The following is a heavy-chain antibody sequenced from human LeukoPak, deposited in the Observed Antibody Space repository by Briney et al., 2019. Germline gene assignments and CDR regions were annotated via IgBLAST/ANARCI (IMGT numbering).Heavy chain of an antibody. V-gene: IGHV4-39*07. Sequence: SETLSLTCTVSGGSISSSSYYWGWIRQPPGKGLEWIGSIYYSGSTNYNPSLKSRVTMSVDTSKNQFSLKLSSVTAADTAVYYCAGDNPPYSDIFAHWGQGTLVTVSS. CDR2: IYYSGST. CDR3: AGDNPPYSDIFAH. CDR1: GGSISSSSYY. J-gene: IGHJ4*02. D-gene: IGHD3-9*01.